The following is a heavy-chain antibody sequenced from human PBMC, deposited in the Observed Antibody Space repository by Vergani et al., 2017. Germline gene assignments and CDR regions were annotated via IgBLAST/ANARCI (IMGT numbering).Heavy chain of an antibody. CDR1: GFTFSSYS. D-gene: IGHD6-19*01. CDR2: ISSSSSTI. J-gene: IGHJ6*02. CDR3: AKEESGWYTYYGMDV. V-gene: IGHV3-48*04. Sequence: VQLVESGGGVVQPGRSLRLSCAASGFTFSSYSMNWVRQAPGKGLEWVSYISSSSSTIYYADSVKGRFTISRDNAKNSLYLQMNSLRAEDTAVYYCAKEESGWYTYYGMDVWGQGTTVTVSS.